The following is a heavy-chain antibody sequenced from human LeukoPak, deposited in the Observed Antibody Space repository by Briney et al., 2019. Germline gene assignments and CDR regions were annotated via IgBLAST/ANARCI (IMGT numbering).Heavy chain of an antibody. D-gene: IGHD1-7*01. CDR1: GFTFSSYN. CDR3: AGYFGYNWNSGDY. CDR2: ISGSSSYI. V-gene: IGHV3-21*01. Sequence: KPGGSLRLSCAASGFTFSSYNMNWVRQAPGKGLEWVSSISGSSSYIYYADSVKGRFTVSRDNAKNSLYLYMNSLRAEDTAVYYCAGYFGYNWNSGDYWGQGTLVTVSS. J-gene: IGHJ4*02.